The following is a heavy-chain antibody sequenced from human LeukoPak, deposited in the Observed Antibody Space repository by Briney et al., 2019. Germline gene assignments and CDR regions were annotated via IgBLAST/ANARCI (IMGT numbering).Heavy chain of an antibody. D-gene: IGHD2-21*02. Sequence: GGSLRLSCAASGFTFSSYSMNWVRQAPGKGLEWVSYISSSSSTIYYADSVKGRFTISRDNAKNSLYLQMNSLRAGDTAVYYCARADCGGDCYPDPYYYYGMDVWGQGTTVTVSS. CDR1: GFTFSSYS. V-gene: IGHV3-48*01. J-gene: IGHJ6*02. CDR2: ISSSSSTI. CDR3: ARADCGGDCYPDPYYYYGMDV.